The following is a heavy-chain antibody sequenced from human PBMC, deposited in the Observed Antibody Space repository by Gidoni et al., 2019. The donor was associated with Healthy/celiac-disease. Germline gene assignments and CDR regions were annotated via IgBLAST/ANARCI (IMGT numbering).Heavy chain of an antibody. CDR3: ARSVKGIAVAKGLDV. J-gene: IGHJ6*02. Sequence: QVQLVQSGAEVQKPGASVTVSCKASGYTFTSYDINWVRQATGQGLEWMGWMNPNSGNTGYAQKFQGRVTMTSNTSISTAYMELSSLRSEDTAVYYCARSVKGIAVAKGLDVWGQGTTVTVSS. CDR2: MNPNSGNT. CDR1: GYTFTSYD. D-gene: IGHD6-19*01. V-gene: IGHV1-8*01.